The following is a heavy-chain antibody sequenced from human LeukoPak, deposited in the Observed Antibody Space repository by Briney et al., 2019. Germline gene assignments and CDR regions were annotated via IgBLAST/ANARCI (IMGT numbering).Heavy chain of an antibody. J-gene: IGHJ6*03. Sequence: PGGSLRLSCAASGFTFSGSAMHWVRQASGKGLEWVGRIRSKANNYATAYAASVKGRFTISRDDSKNTAYLQMNSLKTEDTAVYYCAKTRIHYMDVWGKGTTVTVSS. CDR3: AKTRIHYMDV. CDR2: IRSKANNYAT. CDR1: GFTFSGSA. V-gene: IGHV3-73*01.